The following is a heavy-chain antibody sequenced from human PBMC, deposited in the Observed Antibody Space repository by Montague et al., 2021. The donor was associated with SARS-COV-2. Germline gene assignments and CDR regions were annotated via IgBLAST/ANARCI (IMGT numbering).Heavy chain of an antibody. Sequence: SETLSLTCTVSGGSFSSSPYYWGWVRQSPGKGLEWIGNIHYSGITDSNASLKTRVTISVDTSKNQFSLKLTSVTAADTAVYYCARLAVIISGAPPTRLPRYMDVWGKGTTVTVSS. V-gene: IGHV4-39*01. CDR1: GGSFSSSPYY. CDR3: ARLAVIISGAPPTRLPRYMDV. D-gene: IGHD3-3*01. CDR2: IHYSGIT. J-gene: IGHJ6*03.